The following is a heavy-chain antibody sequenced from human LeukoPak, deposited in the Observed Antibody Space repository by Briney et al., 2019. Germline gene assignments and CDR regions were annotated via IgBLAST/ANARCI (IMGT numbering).Heavy chain of an antibody. CDR2: INSDGSIT. D-gene: IGHD5-18*01. CDR3: ARDAVDTANAV. CDR1: GFTFTTYW. J-gene: IGHJ6*02. V-gene: IGHV3-74*01. Sequence: GGSLRLSCAASGFTFTTYWMHWVRQAPGKGLVWVSHINSDGSITSYADSAKGRFTISRDNAKNTLYLQMNSLRAEDTAVYYCARDAVDTANAVWGQGTTVTVSS.